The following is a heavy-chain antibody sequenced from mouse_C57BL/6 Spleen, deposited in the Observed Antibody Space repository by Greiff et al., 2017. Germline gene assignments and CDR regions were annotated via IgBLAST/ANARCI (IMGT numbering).Heavy chain of an antibody. CDR2: IYPSDSET. Sequence: VQLQQPGAELVRPGSSVKLSCKASGYTFTSYWMDWVKQRPGQGLEWIGNIYPSDSETHYNQKFKDKATLTVDKSSSTAYMQLSSLTSEDSAVXYCAREDSYWYFDVWGTGTTVTVSS. CDR1: GYTFTSYW. CDR3: AREDSYWYFDV. V-gene: IGHV1-61*01. J-gene: IGHJ1*03. D-gene: IGHD3-2*01.